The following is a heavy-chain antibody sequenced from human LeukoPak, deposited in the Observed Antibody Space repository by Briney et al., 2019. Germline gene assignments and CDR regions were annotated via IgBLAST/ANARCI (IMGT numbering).Heavy chain of an antibody. J-gene: IGHJ4*02. CDR2: ISGSGGST. CDR3: AKDFTYDSSGYYYFDY. Sequence: GGSLRLSCAASGFTFSSYAMSWVRQAPGKGLEWVPAISGSGGSTYYADSVKGRFTISRDNSKNTLYLQMNSLRAEDTAVYYCAKDFTYDSSGYYYFDYWGQGTLVTVSS. V-gene: IGHV3-23*01. D-gene: IGHD3-22*01. CDR1: GFTFSSYA.